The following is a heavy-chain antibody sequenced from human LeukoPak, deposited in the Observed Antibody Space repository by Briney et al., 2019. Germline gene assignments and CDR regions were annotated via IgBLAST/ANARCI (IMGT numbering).Heavy chain of an antibody. D-gene: IGHD3-22*01. CDR2: IYTSGST. CDR1: GGSISSYY. CDR3: ARTYYYDSSGYYYFDY. Sequence: PSETLSLTCTVSGGSISSYYWSWIRQPAGKGLEWIGRIYTSGSTNYNPSLKSRVTMSVDTSKNQFSPKLSSVTAAGTAVYYCARTYYYDSSGYYYFDYWGQGTLVTVSS. J-gene: IGHJ4*02. V-gene: IGHV4-4*07.